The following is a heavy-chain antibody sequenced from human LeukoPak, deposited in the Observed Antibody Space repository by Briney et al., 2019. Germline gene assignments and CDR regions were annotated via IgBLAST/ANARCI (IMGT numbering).Heavy chain of an antibody. Sequence: GGSLRLSCAASGFTFSSYSMNWVRQAPGKGLEWVSSISSSSSYIYYADSVKGRFTISRDNAKNSLYLQMNSLRAEDTAVYYCARAAGGYCSSTSCLVGGGYYYYMDVWGKGTTVTVSS. CDR1: GFTFSSYS. CDR3: ARAAGGYCSSTSCLVGGGYYYYMDV. V-gene: IGHV3-21*01. J-gene: IGHJ6*03. CDR2: ISSSSSYI. D-gene: IGHD2-2*01.